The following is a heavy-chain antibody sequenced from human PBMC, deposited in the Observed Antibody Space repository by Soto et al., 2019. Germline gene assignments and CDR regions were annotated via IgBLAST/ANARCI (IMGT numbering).Heavy chain of an antibody. J-gene: IGHJ3*01. Sequence: EVQLVESGGGLVRPGGSLRLSCTASGFSFSDYSFNWVRQAPGKGLEWVSSITHTGTNAYYADSVKGRFTISKDSADNSLILQMTSLRAEDTAVYYCASGVGGLGGSSGWPDYAFDVWGQGTMVIVSS. V-gene: IGHV3-21*02. CDR2: ITHTGTNA. CDR3: ASGVGGLGGSSGWPDYAFDV. D-gene: IGHD6-19*01. CDR1: GFSFSDYS.